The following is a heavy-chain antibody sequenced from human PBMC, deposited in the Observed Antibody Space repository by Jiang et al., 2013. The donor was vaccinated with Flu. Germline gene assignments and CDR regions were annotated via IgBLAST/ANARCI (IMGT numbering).Heavy chain of an antibody. V-gene: IGHV2-70*11. CDR3: ARISPAAGTLGLDY. Sequence: KPTQTLTLTCTFSGFSLSTSGMCVSWIRQPPGKALEWLARIDWDDDKYYSTSLKTRLTISKDTSKNQVVLTMTNMDPVDTATYYCARISPAAGTLGLDYWGQGTLVTVSS. CDR2: IDWDDDK. J-gene: IGHJ4*02. CDR1: GFSLSTSGMC. D-gene: IGHD6-13*01.